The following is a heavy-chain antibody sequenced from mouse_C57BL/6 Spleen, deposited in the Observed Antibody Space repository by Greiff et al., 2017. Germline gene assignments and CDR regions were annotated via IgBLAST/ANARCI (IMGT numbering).Heavy chain of an antibody. CDR1: GYTFTSYW. Sequence: QVQLKQSGAELVKPGASVKLSCKASGYTFTSYWMHWVKQRPGQGLEWIGMIHPNSGSTNYNEKFKSKATLTVDKSSSTAYMQLSSLTSEDSAVYYCARWDDYVAYWGQGTLVTVSA. D-gene: IGHD2-4*01. J-gene: IGHJ3*01. V-gene: IGHV1-64*01. CDR3: ARWDDYVAY. CDR2: IHPNSGST.